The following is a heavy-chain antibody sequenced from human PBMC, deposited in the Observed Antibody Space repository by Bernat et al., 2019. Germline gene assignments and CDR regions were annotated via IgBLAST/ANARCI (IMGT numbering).Heavy chain of an antibody. Sequence: QVQLQQWGAGLLKPSETLSLTCAVYGGSFSGYYWSWIRQPPGKGLEWIGEINHSGSTNYNPSLKSRVTISVDTSKNQFSLKLSSVTAADTAVYYCAVLTTVTTFAYFDYWGQGTLVTVSS. CDR1: GGSFSGYY. D-gene: IGHD4-17*01. J-gene: IGHJ4*02. CDR2: INHSGST. V-gene: IGHV4-34*01. CDR3: AVLTTVTTFAYFDY.